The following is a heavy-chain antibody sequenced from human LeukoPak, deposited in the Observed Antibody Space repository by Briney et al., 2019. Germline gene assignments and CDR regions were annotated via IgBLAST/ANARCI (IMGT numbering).Heavy chain of an antibody. V-gene: IGHV1-69*04. CDR1: GGTFSSYA. CDR2: IIPIFGIA. D-gene: IGHD1-26*01. CDR3: ARDPTSYSGSLSGYNWFDP. Sequence: SVKVSCKAAGGTFSSYAISWVRQAPGQGLEWMGRIIPIFGIANYAQKFQGRVTITADKSTSTAYMELSSLRSEDTAVYYCARDPTSYSGSLSGYNWFDPWGQGTLVTVSS. J-gene: IGHJ5*02.